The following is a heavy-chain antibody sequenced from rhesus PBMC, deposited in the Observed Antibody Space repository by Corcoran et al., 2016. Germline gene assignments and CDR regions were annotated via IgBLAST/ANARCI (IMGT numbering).Heavy chain of an antibody. CDR2: IGVSIGST. J-gene: IGHJ4*01. CDR3: ARRGKYSSGWYADY. D-gene: IGHD6-31*01. Sequence: QVQLQESGPGLVKPSETLSLNCAVSGGPISSSNGWSWIRQPPGKGLEWIGNIGVSIGSTYYNPSLKSRVTISKDTSKNQFSLKLSSVTAADTAVYYCARRGKYSSGWYADYWGQGVLVTVSS. CDR1: GGPISSSNG. V-gene: IGHV4-65*02.